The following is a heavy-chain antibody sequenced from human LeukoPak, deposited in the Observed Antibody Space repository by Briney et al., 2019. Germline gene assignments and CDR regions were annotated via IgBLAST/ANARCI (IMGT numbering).Heavy chain of an antibody. Sequence: ASVKVSCKASGYTFTSYDINWVRLATGQGLEWMGWMNPNSGNTGYAQKFQGRVTMTRNTSISTAYMELSSLRSEDTAVYYCARPRVPAAISYNWFDPWGQGTLVTVSS. CDR2: MNPNSGNT. V-gene: IGHV1-8*01. D-gene: IGHD2-2*02. CDR1: GYTFTSYD. J-gene: IGHJ5*02. CDR3: ARPRVPAAISYNWFDP.